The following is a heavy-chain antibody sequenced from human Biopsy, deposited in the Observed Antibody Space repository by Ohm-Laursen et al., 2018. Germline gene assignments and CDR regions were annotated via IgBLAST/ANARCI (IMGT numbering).Heavy chain of an antibody. Sequence: TLSLTCAVSGGSITSDKYYWSWIRQHPGKGLEWIGYIYHSGSTYYNPSLNDLATISIDTSKKKFSLKLRSVTAADTAIYYCARVSSSDWFLSGGWFDPWGQGTLVTVSS. D-gene: IGHD6-19*01. CDR1: GGSITSDKYY. J-gene: IGHJ5*02. CDR3: ARVSSSDWFLSGGWFDP. CDR2: IYHSGST. V-gene: IGHV4-31*01.